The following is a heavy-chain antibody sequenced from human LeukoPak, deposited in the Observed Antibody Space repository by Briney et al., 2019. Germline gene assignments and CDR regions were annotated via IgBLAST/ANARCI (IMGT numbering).Heavy chain of an antibody. J-gene: IGHJ4*02. Sequence: PSETLSLTCTVSGGSISNSGYYWGWIRQPPGKGLEWNGSVYYSGKTNYNPSLKNRVTISVDTSKNQFSLKLRSVTAADTAVFYCARQGYADFSPRPFDYWGQGTLVTVSS. CDR2: VYYSGKT. D-gene: IGHD4-17*01. CDR3: ARQGYADFSPRPFDY. V-gene: IGHV4-39*01. CDR1: GGSISNSGYY.